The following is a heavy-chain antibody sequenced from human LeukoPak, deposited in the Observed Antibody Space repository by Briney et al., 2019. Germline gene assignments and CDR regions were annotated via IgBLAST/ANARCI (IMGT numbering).Heavy chain of an antibody. J-gene: IGHJ4*02. Sequence: PGGSLRLSCAASVFTFSNFWMTWVRQAPGKGLEWVATIKQDGSEKYYVDSVKGRFTISRDNARKSLYLQMNSLRAEETAVYYCATGFGAYDYWGQGTLVTVSP. CDR1: VFTFSNFW. V-gene: IGHV3-7*05. D-gene: IGHD3-16*01. CDR3: ATGFGAYDY. CDR2: IKQDGSEK.